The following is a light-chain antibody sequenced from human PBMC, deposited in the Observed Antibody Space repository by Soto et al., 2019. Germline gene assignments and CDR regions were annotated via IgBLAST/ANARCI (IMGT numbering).Light chain of an antibody. CDR3: QQYSSTLLT. V-gene: IGKV4-1*01. Sequence: DIVMTQSPDSLAVFLGERATINCKSSQGVLFSSNNKNYLAWYQQKPGQPPKLLIYWASTREVGVPDRFSGSGSGTDFTLTISSVQAEDVAVYYCQQYSSTLLTFGGGTKVEIK. J-gene: IGKJ4*01. CDR1: QGVLFSSNNKNY. CDR2: WAS.